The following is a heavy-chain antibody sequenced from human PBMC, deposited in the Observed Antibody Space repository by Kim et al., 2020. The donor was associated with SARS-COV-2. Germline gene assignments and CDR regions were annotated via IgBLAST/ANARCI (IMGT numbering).Heavy chain of an antibody. D-gene: IGHD3-22*01. V-gene: IGHV4-4*02. Sequence: SETLSLTCAVSGGSISSSNWWSWVRQPPGKGLEWIGEIYHSGSTNYNPSLKSRVTISVDKSKNQFSLKLSSVTAADTAVYYCARDRGRITVIVVVNDAFDLWGQGAMVTVSS. CDR3: ARDRGRITVIVVVNDAFDL. J-gene: IGHJ3*01. CDR2: IYHSGST. CDR1: GGSISSSNW.